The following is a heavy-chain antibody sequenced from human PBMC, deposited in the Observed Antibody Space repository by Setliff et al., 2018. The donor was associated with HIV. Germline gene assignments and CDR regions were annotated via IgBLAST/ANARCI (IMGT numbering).Heavy chain of an antibody. J-gene: IGHJ5*02. Sequence: ETLSLTCSVSGGSISSSSYHWAWIRQPPGKGLEWIGTIYYSGNTYYNLSLKSRLTISLDTSTNKFSLRLSSVTAADTAVYYCARRGHRSIYDPYQYNYFDPWGQGTLVTVSS. CDR2: IYYSGNT. CDR3: ARRGHRSIYDPYQYNYFDP. CDR1: GGSISSSSYH. D-gene: IGHD5-18*01. V-gene: IGHV4-39*01.